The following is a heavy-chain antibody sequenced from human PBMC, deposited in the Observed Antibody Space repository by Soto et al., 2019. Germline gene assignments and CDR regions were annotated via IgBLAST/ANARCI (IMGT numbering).Heavy chain of an antibody. CDR2: ISGSGGST. D-gene: IGHD6-6*01. CDR1: GFTFSSYA. V-gene: IGHV3-23*01. Sequence: EVQLLESGGGLVQPGGSLRLSCAASGFTFSSYAMSWVRQAPGKGLGWVSAISGSGGSTYYADSVKGRFTISRDNSKNTLYLQMNSLRAEDTAVYYCAKDSEYSSSSWPLSYYYGMDVWGQGTTVTVSS. CDR3: AKDSEYSSSSWPLSYYYGMDV. J-gene: IGHJ6*02.